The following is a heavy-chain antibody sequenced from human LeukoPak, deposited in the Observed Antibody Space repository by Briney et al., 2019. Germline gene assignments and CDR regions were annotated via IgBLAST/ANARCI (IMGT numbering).Heavy chain of an antibody. J-gene: IGHJ4*02. CDR3: VKENTHLYDSSGYYGFDY. CDR2: IGGSGSIT. D-gene: IGHD3-22*01. V-gene: IGHV3-23*01. CDR1: GFTFDSYS. Sequence: AGGSLRLSCAASGFTFDSYSMSWVRQAPGKGLEWVSVIGGSGSITYYADSVKGRFTISRDNSRNTLYLQMSSLRAEDTAVYYCVKENTHLYDSSGYYGFDYWGQGTLVTVSS.